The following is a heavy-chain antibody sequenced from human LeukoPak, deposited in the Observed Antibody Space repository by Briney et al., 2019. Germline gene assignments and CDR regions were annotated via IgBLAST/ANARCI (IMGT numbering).Heavy chain of an antibody. CDR3: ARGENFWSGYYTSWFGP. CDR1: GFTFDDYG. J-gene: IGHJ5*02. D-gene: IGHD3-3*01. CDR2: INWNGGST. Sequence: GGSLRLSCAASGFTFDDYGMSWVRQAPGKGLEWVSGINWNGGSTGYADSVKGRFTISRDNAKNSLYLQMNSLRAEDTALYYCARGENFWSGYYTSWFGPWGQGTLVTVSS. V-gene: IGHV3-20*04.